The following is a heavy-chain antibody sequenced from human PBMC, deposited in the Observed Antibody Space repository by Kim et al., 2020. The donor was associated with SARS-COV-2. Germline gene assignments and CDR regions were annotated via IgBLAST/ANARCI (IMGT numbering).Heavy chain of an antibody. CDR1: GYTFTSYG. J-gene: IGHJ4*02. V-gene: IGHV1-18*01. Sequence: ASVKVSCKASGYTFTSYGINWVRQAPGQGLEWMGWISAYNGNTNYAQKLQGRVTMTTDTSTSTAYMELRSLRSDDTAVYYCAGQIGVTGTNLDLLWFDYWGQGNLGTVSP. CDR3: AGQIGVTGTNLDLLWFDY. D-gene: IGHD1-7*01. CDR2: ISAYNGNT.